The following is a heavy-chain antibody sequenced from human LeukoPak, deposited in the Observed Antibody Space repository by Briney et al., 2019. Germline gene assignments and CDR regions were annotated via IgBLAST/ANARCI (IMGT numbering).Heavy chain of an antibody. CDR3: AKGPSTTVITD. CDR2: IGTAGDT. J-gene: IGHJ4*02. V-gene: IGHV3-13*01. CDR1: GFTFSSYD. Sequence: PGGSLRLPCAASGFTFSSYDMHWVRQATGKGLEWVSAIGTAGDTYYPGSVKGRFTISRDNAKNSLYLQMNSLRPEDTALYYCAKGPSTTVITDWGQGTLVTVSS. D-gene: IGHD4-17*01.